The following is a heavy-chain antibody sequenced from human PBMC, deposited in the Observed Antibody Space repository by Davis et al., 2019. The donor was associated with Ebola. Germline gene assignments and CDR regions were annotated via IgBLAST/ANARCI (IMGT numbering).Heavy chain of an antibody. CDR2: ISGSGGST. CDR3: AKDWGRGSSSWYDY. Sequence: GESLKISCAASRFTFSSYAMSWVRQAPGKGLEWVSAISGSGGSTYYADSVKGRFTISRDNSKNTLFLQMNSLRAEDTAVYYCAKDWGRGSSSWYDYWGQGALVTVSS. D-gene: IGHD6-13*01. J-gene: IGHJ4*02. CDR1: RFTFSSYA. V-gene: IGHV3-23*01.